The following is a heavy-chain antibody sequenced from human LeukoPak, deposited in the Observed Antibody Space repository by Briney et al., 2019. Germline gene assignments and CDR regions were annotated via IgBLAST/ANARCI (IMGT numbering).Heavy chain of an antibody. V-gene: IGHV3-11*01. CDR2: ISSSGSTI. CDR1: GFTFSDYY. Sequence: KPGGSLRLSCAASGFTFSDYYMSWIRQAPGKGLEWVSYISSSGSTIYYADSVKGRFTISRDNAKNSLYLQMNSLRAEDTAVYYCARAFTSAYYYMDVWGKGTTVTVSS. CDR3: ARAFTSAYYYMDV. J-gene: IGHJ6*03.